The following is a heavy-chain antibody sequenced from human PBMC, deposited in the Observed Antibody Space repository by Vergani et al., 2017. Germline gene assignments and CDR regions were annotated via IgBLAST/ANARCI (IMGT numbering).Heavy chain of an antibody. CDR1: GYSFTSYW. CDR3: AADLAWQQLVRAQFDP. J-gene: IGHJ5*02. D-gene: IGHD6-13*01. V-gene: IGHV5-51*01. Sequence: EVQLVQSGAEVKTPGESLTISCKGSGYSFTSYWIGWVRQMPGKGLEWMGIIYPGDSDTRYSPSFQGQVTISADKSISTAYLQWSSLKASYTAMYYCAADLAWQQLVRAQFDPWGQGTLVTVSS. CDR2: IYPGDSDT.